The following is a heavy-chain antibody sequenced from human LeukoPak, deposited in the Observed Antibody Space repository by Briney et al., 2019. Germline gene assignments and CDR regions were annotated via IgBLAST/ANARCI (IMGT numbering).Heavy chain of an antibody. CDR2: INHSGST. D-gene: IGHD5-12*01. CDR1: GGSFSGYY. CDR3: ARGNVYYSGYLEG. Sequence: SETLSLTCAVYGGSFSGYYWSWIRQPPGKGLEWIGEINHSGSTNYNPSLKSRVTISVDTSKNQFSLKLSSVTAADTAVYYCARGNVYYSGYLEGWGQGTLVTVSS. J-gene: IGHJ4*02. V-gene: IGHV4-34*01.